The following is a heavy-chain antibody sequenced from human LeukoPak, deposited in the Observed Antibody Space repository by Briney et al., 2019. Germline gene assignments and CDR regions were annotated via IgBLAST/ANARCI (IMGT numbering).Heavy chain of an antibody. D-gene: IGHD3-9*01. CDR1: GFTFSSYA. CDR3: AKDTGDYDILTGYYS. CDR2: ISGSGGST. J-gene: IGHJ4*02. Sequence: PGGSLRLSCAASGFTFSSYAMSWVRQAPGKGLEWVSAISGSGGSTYYADSVKGRFTISRDNSKNTLYLQMNSLRAEDTAVYYCAKDTGDYDILTGYYSRGQGTLVTVSS. V-gene: IGHV3-23*01.